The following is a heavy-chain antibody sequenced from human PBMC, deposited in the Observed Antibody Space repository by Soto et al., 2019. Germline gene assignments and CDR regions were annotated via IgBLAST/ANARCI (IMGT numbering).Heavy chain of an antibody. J-gene: IGHJ4*02. V-gene: IGHV1-8*01. CDR2: MNPNTGNS. Sequence: GASVKGSCKASGYTFTSYDIYWVRQATGQGLEWMGWMNPNTGNSGYAQKFQGRVTVTSDTSINTVHMELSSLRSEDTAVYYCARRAETNGWNGFGADKYYFDFWGQGTLVTVSS. CDR3: ARRAETNGWNGFGADKYYFDF. CDR1: GYTFTSYD. D-gene: IGHD1-1*01.